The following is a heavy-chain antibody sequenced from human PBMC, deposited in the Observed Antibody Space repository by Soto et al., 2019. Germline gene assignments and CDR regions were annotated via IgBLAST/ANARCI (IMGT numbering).Heavy chain of an antibody. CDR3: ARDTSGWSLNGLDV. D-gene: IGHD6-19*01. V-gene: IGHV1-46*01. J-gene: IGHJ6*02. Sequence: QVDLVQSGAEVKKPGASVTISCKASRSAITRNYIHWVRQAPGRGLEWMGIINPGGGSASYAQKFQDRDTIDKDTSTGTVYMDLRSLRTEDTAVYYCARDTSGWSLNGLDVWGQGTTVNVSS. CDR1: RSAITRNY. CDR2: INPGGGSA.